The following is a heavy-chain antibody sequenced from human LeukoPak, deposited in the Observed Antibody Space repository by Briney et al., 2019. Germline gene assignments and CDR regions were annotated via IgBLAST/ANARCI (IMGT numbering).Heavy chain of an antibody. D-gene: IGHD1-7*01. Sequence: SETLSLTCTVSGGSISSYYWSWIRQPPGKGLEWIGYIYTSGSTNYNPSLKSRVTISVDTSKNQFSLKLSSVTAADTAVYYCARMNFRSVDPWGQGTLVTVSS. CDR3: ARMNFRSVDP. V-gene: IGHV4-4*09. J-gene: IGHJ5*02. CDR1: GGSISSYY. CDR2: IYTSGST.